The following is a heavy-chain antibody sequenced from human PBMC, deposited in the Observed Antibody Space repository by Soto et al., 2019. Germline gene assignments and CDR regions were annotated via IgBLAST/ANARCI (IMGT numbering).Heavy chain of an antibody. Sequence: GGSLILSCAASGFTFSSYAMSWVRQAPGKGLEWVSAISGSGGSTYYADSVKGRFTISRDNSKNTLYLQMNSLRAEDTAVYYCATPPPYCSGGSCYLLFDYWGQGTLVTAPQ. CDR2: ISGSGGST. D-gene: IGHD2-15*01. V-gene: IGHV3-23*01. CDR3: ATPPPYCSGGSCYLLFDY. J-gene: IGHJ4*02. CDR1: GFTFSSYA.